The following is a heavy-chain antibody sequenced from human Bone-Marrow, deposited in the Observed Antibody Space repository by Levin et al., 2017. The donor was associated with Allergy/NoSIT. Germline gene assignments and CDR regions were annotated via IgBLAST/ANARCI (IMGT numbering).Heavy chain of an antibody. CDR3: ARVKWELNVGAFDI. CDR2: INPNSGGT. Sequence: ASVKVSCKASGYTFTGYYMHWVRQAPGQGLEWMGWINPNSGGTNYAQKFQGRVTMTRDTSISTAYMELSRLRSDDTAVYYCARVKWELNVGAFDIWGQGTMVTVSS. D-gene: IGHD1-26*01. CDR1: GYTFTGYY. V-gene: IGHV1-2*02. J-gene: IGHJ3*02.